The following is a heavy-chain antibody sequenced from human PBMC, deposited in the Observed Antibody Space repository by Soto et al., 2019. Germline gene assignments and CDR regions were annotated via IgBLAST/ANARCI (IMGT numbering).Heavy chain of an antibody. Sequence: GGSLRLSCAASGLIFSDYAMSWVRQAPGKVLECVACICGSGVNSFYADSVKGRFTISRDNSKNTLFLHMNSLRFYDTAVYFCAKDRFGIVGPVDYWGQGTLVTVSS. CDR2: ICGSGVNS. D-gene: IGHD1-26*01. V-gene: IGHV3-23*01. CDR1: GLIFSDYA. CDR3: AKDRFGIVGPVDY. J-gene: IGHJ4*02.